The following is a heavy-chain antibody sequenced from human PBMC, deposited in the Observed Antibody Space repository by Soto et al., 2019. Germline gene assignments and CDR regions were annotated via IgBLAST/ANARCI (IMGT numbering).Heavy chain of an antibody. CDR3: AKSLNYPSPLWFGELLNPPDY. D-gene: IGHD3-10*01. CDR1: GFTFSSYG. Sequence: GGSLRLSCAASGFTFSSYGMHWVRQAPGKGLEWVAVISYDGSNKYYADSVKGRFTISRDNSKNTLYLQMNSLRAEDTAVYYCAKSLNYPSPLWFGELLNPPDYWGQGTLVTVSS. V-gene: IGHV3-30*18. J-gene: IGHJ4*02. CDR2: ISYDGSNK.